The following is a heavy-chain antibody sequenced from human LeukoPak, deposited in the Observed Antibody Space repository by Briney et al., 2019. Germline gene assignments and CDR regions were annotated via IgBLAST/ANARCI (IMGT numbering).Heavy chain of an antibody. CDR2: TYYGSKWYN. CDR1: GDSVSSNSAA. Sequence: SQTLSLTCAISGDSVSSNSAAWNWIRQSPSRGLEWLGRTYYGSKWYNDYAVSVKSRITINPDTSKNQFSLQLNSVTPEDTAVYYCARVSPRDGWTYFDYWGQGTLVTVSS. D-gene: IGHD5-24*01. CDR3: ARVSPRDGWTYFDY. V-gene: IGHV6-1*01. J-gene: IGHJ4*02.